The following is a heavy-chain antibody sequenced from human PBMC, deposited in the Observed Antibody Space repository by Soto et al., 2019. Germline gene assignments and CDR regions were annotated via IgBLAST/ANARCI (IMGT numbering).Heavy chain of an antibody. D-gene: IGHD1-26*01. CDR2: ITSSSSYI. CDR1: GFTFSTYN. V-gene: IGHV3-21*01. CDR3: ARYSGTYRDY. J-gene: IGHJ4*02. Sequence: GGSLRLSCAASGFTFSTYNMNWVRQAPGKGLEWVSSITSSSSYIFYADTVKGRFTISRDNAKNSLYLQMNSLRAEDTAVYYCARYSGTYRDYWGQGTLVTVSS.